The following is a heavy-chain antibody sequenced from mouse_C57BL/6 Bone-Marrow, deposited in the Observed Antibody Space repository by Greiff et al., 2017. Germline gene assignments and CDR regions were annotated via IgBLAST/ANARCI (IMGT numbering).Heavy chain of an antibody. CDR1: GYTFTSYW. J-gene: IGHJ2*01. V-gene: IGHV1-69*01. CDR2: IDPSDSYT. Sequence: QVQLQQPGAELVMPGASVKLSCKASGYTFTSYWMHWVKQRPGQGLEWIGGIDPSDSYTNYNQKFKGKSTVTVDKSSSTAYMQLSSLTSEDSAVYYCARHISGPWYYFDDWGQGTTLTVSS. CDR3: ARHISGPWYYFDD. D-gene: IGHD3-1*01.